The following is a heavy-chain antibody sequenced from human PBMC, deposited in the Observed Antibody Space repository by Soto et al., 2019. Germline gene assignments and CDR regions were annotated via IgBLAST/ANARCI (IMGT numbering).Heavy chain of an antibody. J-gene: IGHJ4*02. V-gene: IGHV3-48*02. CDR2: INKNGFTI. Sequence: GESLKISCAVSGFTLTTYSMNWVRQAPGKGLEWISFINKNGFTIYYADSAKGRFTISRDYAKNSLYLQMDSLRHEDTAVYYCARGAVTGTSLFDYWGLGTLVTV. CDR3: ARGAVTGTSLFDY. CDR1: GFTLTTYS. D-gene: IGHD6-19*01.